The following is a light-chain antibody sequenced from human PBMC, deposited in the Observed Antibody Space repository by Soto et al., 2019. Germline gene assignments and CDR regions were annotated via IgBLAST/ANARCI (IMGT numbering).Light chain of an antibody. Sequence: QSVLTQPASVSGSPGQSITISCTGSSSDVGKFDLVSWYQQHPDKAPKLIIFEVTKRPSGLSHRFSGSKSGNTASLTISGLQAEDEAEYYCSSYAGGPFVFGSGTQLTVL. CDR3: SSYAGGPFV. CDR2: EVT. J-gene: IGLJ7*01. CDR1: SSDVGKFDL. V-gene: IGLV2-23*02.